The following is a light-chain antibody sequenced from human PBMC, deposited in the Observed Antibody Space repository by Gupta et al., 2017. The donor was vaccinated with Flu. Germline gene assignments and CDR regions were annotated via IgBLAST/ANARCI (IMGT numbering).Light chain of an antibody. CDR2: DTS. J-gene: IGKJ4*01. V-gene: IGKV3-11*01. Sequence: EIVLTQSPATLSLSPGERATLSCRASQSIDTQLAWYQHKPGQPPRLLIYDTSNRATGIPARFSGGGSGTDFTLTISSLESEDFAVYFCQQRAAWPLTFGGGSKVEIK. CDR1: QSIDTQ. CDR3: QQRAAWPLT.